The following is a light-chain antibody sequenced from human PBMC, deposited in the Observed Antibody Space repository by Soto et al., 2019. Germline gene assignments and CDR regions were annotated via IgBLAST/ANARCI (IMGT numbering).Light chain of an antibody. CDR2: DAS. V-gene: IGKV1-13*02. CDR1: QGIGSA. CDR3: LLFNTYPQA. Sequence: AIQLTQSPSSLSASIGDRVTITCRARQGIGSALASYQQAPGKPPKLLIFDASTLENGVPSRFSGGGSGTDFTLTISSLQPEDFATYYCLLFNTYPQAFGGGTKVEIK. J-gene: IGKJ4*01.